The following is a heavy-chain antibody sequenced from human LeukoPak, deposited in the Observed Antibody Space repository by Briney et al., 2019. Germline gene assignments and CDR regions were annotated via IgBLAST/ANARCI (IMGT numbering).Heavy chain of an antibody. Sequence: ASVKVYCKASGYIFTSFYMHWVRQAPGQGLEWMGIINPSGGNTGYAQKFQGRVTMTRDTSTSTVYMELSSLRSEDTAVYYCAREGGNRGPVDYWGRGTPVTAPS. CDR1: GYIFTSFY. D-gene: IGHD3-16*01. J-gene: IGHJ4*02. CDR2: INPSGGNT. V-gene: IGHV1-46*01. CDR3: AREGGNRGPVDY.